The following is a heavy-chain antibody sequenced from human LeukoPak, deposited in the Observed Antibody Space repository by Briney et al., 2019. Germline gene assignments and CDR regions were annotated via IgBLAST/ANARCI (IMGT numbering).Heavy chain of an antibody. CDR3: ARGYGDRLDCFDP. J-gene: IGHJ5*02. V-gene: IGHV3-33*01. D-gene: IGHD4-17*01. Sequence: PGRSLTLSCAASGFTFSSYGMHWVRQAPGKGLEWVAVIHYGGSNKYYADSVKGRFTISRDNSKNTLYLQMNSLRAEDTAVYYCARGYGDRLDCFDPWGQGTLVTVSS. CDR1: GFTFSSYG. CDR2: IHYGGSNK.